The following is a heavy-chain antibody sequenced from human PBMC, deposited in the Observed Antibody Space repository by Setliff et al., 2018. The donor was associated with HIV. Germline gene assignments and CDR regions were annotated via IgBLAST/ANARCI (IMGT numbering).Heavy chain of an antibody. D-gene: IGHD3-3*01. Sequence: GPSVKVSCTASGYTFTSYGISWVRQAPGQGLEWMGWISAYNGNTNYAQKLQGRVTMTTDTSTSTAYLELRSLRSDDTAVYYCARDPYFWSGYKWFDPWGQGTLVTV. J-gene: IGHJ5*02. V-gene: IGHV1-18*01. CDR2: ISAYNGNT. CDR3: ARDPYFWSGYKWFDP. CDR1: GYTFTSYG.